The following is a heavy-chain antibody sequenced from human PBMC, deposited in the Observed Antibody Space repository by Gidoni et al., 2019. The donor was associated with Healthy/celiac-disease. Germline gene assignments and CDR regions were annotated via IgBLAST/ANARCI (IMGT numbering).Heavy chain of an antibody. CDR3: ARDSSPYYDFWSGYRTLDV. CDR1: GFTFSSYG. J-gene: IGHJ6*02. V-gene: IGHV3-33*01. D-gene: IGHD3-3*01. CDR2: IWYDGSNK. Sequence: QVQLVESGGGVVQPGRSLRLSCAASGFTFSSYGMHWVRQAPGKGLEWVAVIWYDGSNKYYADSVKGRFTISRDNSKNTLYLQMNSLRAEDTAVYYCARDSSPYYDFWSGYRTLDVWGQGTTVTVSS.